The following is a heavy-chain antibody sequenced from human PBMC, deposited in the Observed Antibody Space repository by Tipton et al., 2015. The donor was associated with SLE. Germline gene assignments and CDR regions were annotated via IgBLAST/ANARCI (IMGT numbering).Heavy chain of an antibody. CDR1: GDSISNYY. CDR2: FYPGGTT. Sequence: TLSLTCTVSGDSISNYYWSWIRQSAGKGLEWMGRFYPGGTTSYNPSFKSRVTMSADTSKNQFSLKLTSVTAADTAIYYCARENDREDAFDIWGQGTMVTVSS. CDR3: ARENDREDAFDI. V-gene: IGHV4-4*07. D-gene: IGHD1-1*01. J-gene: IGHJ3*02.